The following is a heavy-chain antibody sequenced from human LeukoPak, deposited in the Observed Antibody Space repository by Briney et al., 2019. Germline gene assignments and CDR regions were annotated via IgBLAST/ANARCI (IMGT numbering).Heavy chain of an antibody. CDR2: INHSGST. J-gene: IGHJ3*02. V-gene: IGHV4-34*01. CDR3: AREWIAAAAPLNYDAFDI. CDR1: GGSFSGYY. Sequence: PSETLSLTCAVYGGSFSGYYWSWIRQPPGKGLEWIGEINHSGSTNYNPSLKSRVTMSVDTSKNQFSLKLSSVTAADTAVYYCAREWIAAAAPLNYDAFDIWGQGTMVTVSS. D-gene: IGHD6-13*01.